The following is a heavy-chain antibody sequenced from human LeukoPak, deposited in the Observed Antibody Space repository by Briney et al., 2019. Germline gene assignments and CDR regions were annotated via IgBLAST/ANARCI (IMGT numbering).Heavy chain of an antibody. Sequence: SETLSLTCTVSGGSISRYYWSWIRQPPGKGLEWIVYIHYSGSTNYNPSLKSRVTISMDTSKNQFSLKLSSVTAADTAVYYCAREARYSYGPRFDYWGQGTLVTVSS. CDR2: IHYSGST. CDR3: AREARYSYGPRFDY. V-gene: IGHV4-59*01. D-gene: IGHD5-18*01. J-gene: IGHJ4*02. CDR1: GGSISRYY.